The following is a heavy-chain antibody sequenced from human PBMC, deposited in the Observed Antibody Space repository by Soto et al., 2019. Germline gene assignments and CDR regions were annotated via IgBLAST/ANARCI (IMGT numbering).Heavy chain of an antibody. CDR2: IKQDGSEK. CDR3: ARDRSASYDFCSCDDY. J-gene: IGHJ4*02. V-gene: IGHV3-7*03. Sequence: EVEMVESGGALVQPGGSLTLSCAASGFTFSTYWMSWVRQAPGKGLEWVANIKQDGSEKYYVDSVKGRFTISRDNAKNALYLQMNSLRAEDTALYYCARDRSASYDFCSCDDYWGQGTLVTVSS. D-gene: IGHD3-3*01. CDR1: GFTFSTYW.